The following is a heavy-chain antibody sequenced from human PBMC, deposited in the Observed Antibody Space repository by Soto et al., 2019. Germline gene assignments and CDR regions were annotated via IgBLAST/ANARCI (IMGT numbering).Heavy chain of an antibody. CDR2: INYSGSDT. V-gene: IGHV3-23*01. Sequence: GGSLRLSCTVSEITFSTYAMTWVRQAPGKGLEWVSTINYSGSDTYYADSVKGRFTISRDNSKNTLYLQMNRLRVEDTAVYYCVRDHSGLKDFDYWGQGTLVTVSS. CDR3: VRDHSGLKDFDY. CDR1: EITFSTYA. J-gene: IGHJ4*02. D-gene: IGHD1-1*01.